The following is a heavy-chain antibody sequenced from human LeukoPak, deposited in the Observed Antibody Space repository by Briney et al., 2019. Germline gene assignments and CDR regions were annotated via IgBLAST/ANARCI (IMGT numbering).Heavy chain of an antibody. J-gene: IGHJ6*03. CDR3: ARGPRAYYDFWSGTRPRYYYMDV. CDR1: GGSFSGYY. V-gene: IGHV4-34*01. Sequence: SETLSLTCAVYGGSFSGYYWSWIRQPPGKGLEWIGEINHNGSTNYNPSLKSRVTISVDPSNNQFSLKLSSVTAADTAVYYCARGPRAYYDFWSGTRPRYYYMDVWGKGTTVTVSS. CDR2: INHNGST. D-gene: IGHD3-3*01.